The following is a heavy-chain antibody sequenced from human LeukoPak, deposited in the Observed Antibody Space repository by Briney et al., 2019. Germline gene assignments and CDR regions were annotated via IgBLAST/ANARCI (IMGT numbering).Heavy chain of an antibody. CDR2: IYYSGST. CDR1: GGSISSYY. V-gene: IGHV4-59*01. D-gene: IGHD5-12*01. CDR3: ARDGRGSGYAY. J-gene: IGHJ4*02. Sequence: SETLSLTCTVSGGSISSYYWSWIRRPPGKGLEWIGYIYYSGSTNYNPSLKSRVTISVDTSKNQFSLKLSSVTAADTAVYYCARDGRGSGYAYWGQGTLVTVSS.